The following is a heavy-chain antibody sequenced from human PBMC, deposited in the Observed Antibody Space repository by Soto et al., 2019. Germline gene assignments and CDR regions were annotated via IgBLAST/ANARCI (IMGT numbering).Heavy chain of an antibody. V-gene: IGHV4-59*08. D-gene: IGHD3-9*01. J-gene: IGHJ4*02. CDR3: ARHFPDFDWLSQFDY. CDR2: IYYFGST. CDR1: DGTISSYH. Sequence: SETLSLPCTGSDGTISSYHWRLIRQPLGKRLEWIGYIYYFGSTNYNPSLKSRVTISVDTSKNQFSLRLSSVTAADTAVYYCARHFPDFDWLSQFDYWGQGTLVTVS.